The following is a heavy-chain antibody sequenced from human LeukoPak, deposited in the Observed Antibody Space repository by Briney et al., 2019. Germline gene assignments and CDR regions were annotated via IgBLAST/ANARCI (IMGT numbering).Heavy chain of an antibody. CDR3: ARARTISSWLDY. CDR2: IYYSGST. V-gene: IGHV4-59*02. D-gene: IGHD6-13*01. Sequence: SETLSLTCTVSGVSVSGYYWSWIRQPPEKGLECIGYIYYSGSTNYNPSLKSRVTISVDTSKNQFSLKLSSVTAADTAVYYCARARTISSWLDYWGQGTLVTVSS. CDR1: GVSVSGYY. J-gene: IGHJ4*02.